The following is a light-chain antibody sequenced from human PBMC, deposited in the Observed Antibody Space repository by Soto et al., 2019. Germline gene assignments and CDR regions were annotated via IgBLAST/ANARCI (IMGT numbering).Light chain of an antibody. J-gene: IGKJ4*01. CDR2: DAS. CDR1: QSVSSY. V-gene: IGKV3-11*01. CDR3: QQRSNWLT. Sequence: EIVLTQSPATLSLSPGERATRSCMASQSVSSYLAWSQQKPGQAPTLLIYDASNRATGIPARFSGSGSGTDFTLTISSLAPEDFAVYYCQQRSNWLTFGGGTKVEIK.